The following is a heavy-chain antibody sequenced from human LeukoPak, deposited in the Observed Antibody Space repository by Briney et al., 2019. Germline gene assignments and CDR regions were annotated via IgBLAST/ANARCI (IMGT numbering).Heavy chain of an antibody. Sequence: GGSLRLSCAASGFTFSGSAMQWVPPASGKGLEWVGRIRSKANSYATAYAASVKGRFTISRDDSKNRAYLQMNSLKTEDTAVYYCTRRAGYSSSSMGYYYGMDVWGQGTTVTVSS. CDR2: IRSKANSYAT. J-gene: IGHJ6*02. CDR1: GFTFSGSA. CDR3: TRRAGYSSSSMGYYYGMDV. V-gene: IGHV3-73*01. D-gene: IGHD6-6*01.